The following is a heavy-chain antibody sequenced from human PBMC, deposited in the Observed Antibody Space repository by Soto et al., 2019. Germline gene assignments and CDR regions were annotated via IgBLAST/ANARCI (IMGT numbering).Heavy chain of an antibody. CDR1: GYTFTGYY. CDR2: INPNSGGT. J-gene: IGHJ6*03. D-gene: IGHD4-17*01. V-gene: IGHV1-2*04. Sequence: SVKVSCKASGYTFTGYYMHWVRQAPGQGLEWMGWINPNSGGTNYAQKFQGWVTMTRDTSISTAYMELSRLRSDDTAVYYCARDSRTGTTGIYYYYYMDVWGKGTTVTGSS. CDR3: ARDSRTGTTGIYYYYYMDV.